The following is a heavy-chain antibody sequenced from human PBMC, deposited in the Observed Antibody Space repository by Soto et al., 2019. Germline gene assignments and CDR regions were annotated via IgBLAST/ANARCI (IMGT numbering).Heavy chain of an antibody. D-gene: IGHD3-22*01. Sequence: SATLSLTCTVSVGSISSGGYYWSWIRQHPGKGLEWIGYIYYSGSTYYNPSLKSRVTISVDTAKNQFSLKLSSVTAADTAVYYCARAQYYYDQNGDMDVWGQGTTVTVTS. J-gene: IGHJ6*02. V-gene: IGHV4-31*03. CDR1: VGSISSGGYY. CDR2: IYYSGST. CDR3: ARAQYYYDQNGDMDV.